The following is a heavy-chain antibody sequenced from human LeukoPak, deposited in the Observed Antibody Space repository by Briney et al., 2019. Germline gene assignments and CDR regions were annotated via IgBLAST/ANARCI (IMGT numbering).Heavy chain of an antibody. V-gene: IGHV3-9*01. CDR1: GFTFDDYA. Sequence: PGRSLRLSCVASGFTFDDYAMHWVRQPPGKGLEWVSGISWDSGSRGYADSVKGRFTISRDNAKNSLYLQMNSLRAEDTALYYCAKAQALYYYGSGSYYDYWGQGTLVTVSS. J-gene: IGHJ4*02. CDR2: ISWDSGSR. D-gene: IGHD3-10*01. CDR3: AKAQALYYYGSGSYYDY.